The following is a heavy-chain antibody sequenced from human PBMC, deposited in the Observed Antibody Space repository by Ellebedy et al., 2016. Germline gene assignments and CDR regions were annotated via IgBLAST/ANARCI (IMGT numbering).Heavy chain of an antibody. CDR2: ISSSSSPI. J-gene: IGHJ6*02. V-gene: IGHV3-48*04. D-gene: IGHD3-3*01. CDR1: GFTFSSYS. CDR3: ARDAPSLRFLEWPRVGYYGMDV. Sequence: GESLKISCAASGFTFSSYSMIWVRQAPGKGLEWVSYISSSSSPIYYADSVKGRFTISRDNAKNSLYLQMNSLRAEDTAVYYCARDAPSLRFLEWPRVGYYGMDVWGQGTTVTVSS.